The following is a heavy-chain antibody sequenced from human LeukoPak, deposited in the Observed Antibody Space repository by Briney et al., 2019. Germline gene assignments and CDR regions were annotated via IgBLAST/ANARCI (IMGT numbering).Heavy chain of an antibody. V-gene: IGHV4-34*01. J-gene: IGHJ5*02. D-gene: IGHD5-18*01. CDR3: ARRGYSYGYVGSNWFDP. CDR1: GGSFSGFF. CDR2: INHSGST. Sequence: PSETLSLTCAVYGGSFSGFFWSWIRQPPGKGLEWIGEINHSGSTNYNQSLKSRVIISLNTSKNQFSLKLNSVTAADTAVYYCARRGYSYGYVGSNWFDPWGQGTLVTVSS.